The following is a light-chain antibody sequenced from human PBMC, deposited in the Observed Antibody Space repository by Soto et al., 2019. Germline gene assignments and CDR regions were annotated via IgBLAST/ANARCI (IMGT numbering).Light chain of an antibody. CDR3: QQYDTWPPVT. CDR1: QSVSSN. CDR2: GAS. V-gene: IGKV3D-15*01. J-gene: IGKJ5*01. Sequence: EILMTQSPDTLSVSPGERVSLSCRASQSVSSNLAWYQQKPGQAPRLLIFGASTRATGIPARFSGSGSGTEFTLTISGLQSEDCAVYYCQQYDTWPPVTFGQGTRLEIK.